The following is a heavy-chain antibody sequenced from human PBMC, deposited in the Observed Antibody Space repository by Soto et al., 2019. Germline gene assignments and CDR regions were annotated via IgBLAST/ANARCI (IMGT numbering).Heavy chain of an antibody. Sequence: PGGSLRLSCTASGFTFGDYAMSWFRQAPGKGLEWVGFIRSKAYGGTTEYAASVKGRFTISRDDSKSIAYLQRNSLKTEDTAVYYCTRLRRFSWSCYYPLIDYWGQGTLVTVSS. CDR2: IRSKAYGGTT. CDR1: GFTFGDYA. D-gene: IGHD3-3*01. CDR3: TRLRRFSWSCYYPLIDY. J-gene: IGHJ4*02. V-gene: IGHV3-49*03.